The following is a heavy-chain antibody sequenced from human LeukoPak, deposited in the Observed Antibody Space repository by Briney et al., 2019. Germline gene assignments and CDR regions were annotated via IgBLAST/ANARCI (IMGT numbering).Heavy chain of an antibody. CDR3: ARYVLGYFDWLSYFDY. CDR2: ISCSGSTI. V-gene: IGHV3-48*03. J-gene: IGHJ4*02. CDR1: GFTFSSYE. Sequence: GGSLRLSCAASGFTFSSYEMNWVRQAPGKGLEWVSYISCSGSTIYYADSVKGRFTISSDNAKNSLYLQMNSLRAEDTAVYYCARYVLGYFDWLSYFDYWGQGTLVTVSS. D-gene: IGHD3-9*01.